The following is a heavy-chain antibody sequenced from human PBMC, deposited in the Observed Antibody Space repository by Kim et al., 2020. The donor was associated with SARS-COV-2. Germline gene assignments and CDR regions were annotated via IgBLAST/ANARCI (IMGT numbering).Heavy chain of an antibody. Sequence: SETLSLTCTVSGGSISSSSYYWGWIRQPPGKGLEWIGSIYYSGSTYYNPSLKSRVTISVDTSKNQFSLKLSSVTAADTAVYYCARHQRKVPHDYWGQGTLVTVSS. J-gene: IGHJ4*02. CDR2: IYYSGST. V-gene: IGHV4-39*01. CDR3: ARHQRKVPHDY. D-gene: IGHD3-10*01. CDR1: GGSISSSSYY.